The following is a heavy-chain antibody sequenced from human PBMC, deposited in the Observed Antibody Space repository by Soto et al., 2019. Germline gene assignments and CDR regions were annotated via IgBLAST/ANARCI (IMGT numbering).Heavy chain of an antibody. Sequence: GGSLRLSCAASGFTFSDHYMDWVRQAPGKGLEWVGRTRNKANSYTTEYAASVKGRFTISRDDSKNSLYLQMNSLKTEDTAVYYCARFEWLRVHWGQGTLVTVSS. V-gene: IGHV3-72*01. CDR2: TRNKANSYTT. J-gene: IGHJ4*02. CDR3: ARFEWLRVH. CDR1: GFTFSDHY. D-gene: IGHD5-12*01.